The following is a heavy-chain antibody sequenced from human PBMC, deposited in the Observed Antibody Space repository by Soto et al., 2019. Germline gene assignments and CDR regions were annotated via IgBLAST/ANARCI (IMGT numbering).Heavy chain of an antibody. CDR3: ARATRLLWFF. CDR1: GGSFSGYY. V-gene: IGHV4-34*01. Sequence: LSLTYAVYGGSFSGYYWSCIRQPPGKGLEWIGEINHSGSTNYNPSLKSRVTISVDTSKNQFSLKLSSVTAADTAVYYCARATRLLWFFWGQGTLVTVSS. CDR2: INHSGST. D-gene: IGHD3-10*01. J-gene: IGHJ4*02.